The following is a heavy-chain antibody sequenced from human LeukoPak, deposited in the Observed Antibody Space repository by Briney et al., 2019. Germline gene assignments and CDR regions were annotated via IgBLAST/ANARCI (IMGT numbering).Heavy chain of an antibody. CDR2: INSDGTTT. V-gene: IGHV3-74*01. CDR3: AVSNGGYGP. D-gene: IGHD5-12*01. CDR1: AFNFTAYW. J-gene: IGHJ5*02. Sequence: GGSLRLSCGSTAFNFTAYWMHWVRQDPRQGLLWVARINSDGTTTNYADSVKGRFTISRDNAKNILFLQMTSLRAEDTAVYFCAVSNGGYGPWGQGALVTVSS.